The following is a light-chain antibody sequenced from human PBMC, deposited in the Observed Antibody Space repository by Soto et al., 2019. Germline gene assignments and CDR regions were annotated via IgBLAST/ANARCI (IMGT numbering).Light chain of an antibody. CDR1: QGVGSY. V-gene: IGKV3D-11*01. Sequence: EIVLTQSPATLSLSPGARATLSCRASQGVGSYLAWYQQRPGQAPRLLIHDATIRATGIPPWSSGSGSGTAFTRTTGSLASEDFAVYYCQHCSNWPGWTCSQGTTVEVK. CDR3: QHCSNWPGWT. CDR2: DAT. J-gene: IGKJ1*01.